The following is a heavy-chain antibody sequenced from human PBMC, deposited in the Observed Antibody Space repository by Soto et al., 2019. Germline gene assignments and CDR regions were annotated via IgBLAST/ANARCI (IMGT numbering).Heavy chain of an antibody. J-gene: IGHJ5*02. D-gene: IGHD3-22*01. CDR1: VASISSGGYY. CDR3: ARESKYDTSGYPPWFAP. Sequence: QVQLQESGPGLVKPSQTLSLTCTVSVASISSGGYYWSWIRQHPGEGLEWIGYIYYSGSTSYNPSLKSRVTISVDTSKTQYSLKLSSLTDADTAVYYCARESKYDTSGYPPWFAPWGQGNLVTVSS. CDR2: IYYSGST. V-gene: IGHV4-31*03.